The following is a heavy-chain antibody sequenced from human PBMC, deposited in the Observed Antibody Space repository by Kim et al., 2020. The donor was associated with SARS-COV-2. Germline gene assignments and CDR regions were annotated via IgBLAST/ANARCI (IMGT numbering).Heavy chain of an antibody. Sequence: SETLSLTCTVSGGSISSSSYYWGWIRQPPGKGLEWIGSIYYSGSTYYNPSLKSRVTISVDTSKNQFSLKLGSVTAADTAVYYCARQGGITMKVVVIQGAFDLWGRGTLVTVSS. V-gene: IGHV4-39*01. J-gene: IGHJ2*01. CDR1: GGSISSSSYY. CDR3: ARQGGITMKVVVIQGAFDL. D-gene: IGHD3-22*01. CDR2: IYYSGST.